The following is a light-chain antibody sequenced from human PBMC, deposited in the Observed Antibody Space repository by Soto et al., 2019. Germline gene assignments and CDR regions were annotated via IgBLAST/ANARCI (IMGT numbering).Light chain of an antibody. J-gene: IGLJ1*01. CDR2: EVT. V-gene: IGLV2-23*02. CDR1: SSDVGPYNL. Sequence: QSVLTQSASVSGSPGQSITISCTGTSSDVGPYNLVSWYQQHTGKAPKLIIYEVTERPSGVSNRFSGSKSVNTASLTISGLQADDEADYYCCSYAGPNTFVFGLGTKLTVL. CDR3: CSYAGPNTFV.